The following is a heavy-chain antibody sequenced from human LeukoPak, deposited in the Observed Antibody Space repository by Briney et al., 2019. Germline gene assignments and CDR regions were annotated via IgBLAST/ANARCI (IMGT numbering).Heavy chain of an antibody. V-gene: IGHV3-48*04. CDR2: ISSSSSTI. CDR1: GFTFSSYS. CDR3: ARGGEDIVVVVAAIFDY. J-gene: IGHJ4*02. D-gene: IGHD2-15*01. Sequence: GGSLRLSCAASGFTFSSYSMNWVRQAPGKGLEWVSYISSSSSTIYYADSVKGRFTISRDNAKNSLYLQMNSLRAEDTAVYYCARGGEDIVVVVAAIFDYWGQGTLVTVSS.